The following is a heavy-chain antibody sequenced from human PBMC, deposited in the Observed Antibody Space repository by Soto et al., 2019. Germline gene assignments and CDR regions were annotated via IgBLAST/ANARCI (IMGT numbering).Heavy chain of an antibody. D-gene: IGHD2-2*01. CDR2: IYYSGST. J-gene: IGHJ4*02. CDR1: GGSISSSSYY. V-gene: IGHV4-39*01. CDR3: ARPALGYCSSTSCHDYYFDY. Sequence: SETLSLTCTVSGGSISSSSYYWGWIRQPPGKGLEWIGSIYYSGSTYYNPSLMSRVTITVGTSKNQFSLKLSSVTAADTAVYYCARPALGYCSSTSCHDYYFDYWGQGTLVTVSS.